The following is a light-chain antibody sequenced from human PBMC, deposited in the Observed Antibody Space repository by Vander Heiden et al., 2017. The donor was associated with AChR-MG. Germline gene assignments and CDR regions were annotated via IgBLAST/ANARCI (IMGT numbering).Light chain of an antibody. J-gene: IGLJ2*01. CDR2: EVI. Sequence: HSALPPPPSASGSPRQSITISCTGTSSDVGDYTYVSWYQQHPGKAPKLMIYEVINRPSGVSNRFSGSKSGNTASLTISGLQAEDETDYYCSSYTTSTSLFGGGTKLTVL. CDR1: SSDVGDYTY. V-gene: IGLV2-14*01. CDR3: SSYTTSTSL.